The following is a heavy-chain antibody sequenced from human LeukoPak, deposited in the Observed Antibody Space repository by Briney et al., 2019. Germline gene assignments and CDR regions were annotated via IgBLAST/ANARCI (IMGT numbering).Heavy chain of an antibody. D-gene: IGHD1-26*01. J-gene: IGHJ4*02. CDR3: AKPSGSGVDY. CDR1: GFVFDDYD. V-gene: IGHV3-30*02. CDR2: IRSDGYHT. Sequence: GGSLRLSCGASGFVFDDYDMHWVRQAPGKGLEWVAFIRSDGYHTYYTDSVKGRFIITRDNFKDTLYLQMNSLRLEDMAVYYCAKPSGSGVDYWGRGTRVTVSS.